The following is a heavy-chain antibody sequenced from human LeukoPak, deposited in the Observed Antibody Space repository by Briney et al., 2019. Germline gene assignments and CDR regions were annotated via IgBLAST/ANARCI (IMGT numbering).Heavy chain of an antibody. CDR1: GYTFTGYY. Sequence: ASVKVSCKASGYTFTGYYMHWVRQAPGQGLEWMGWINPNSGGTNYAQKFQGWVTMTRDTSISTAYMELSRLRSDDTAVYYCARARYCSSTSCSKVYDYWGPGTLVTVSS. CDR2: INPNSGGT. CDR3: ARARYCSSTSCSKVYDY. D-gene: IGHD2-2*01. V-gene: IGHV1-2*04. J-gene: IGHJ4*02.